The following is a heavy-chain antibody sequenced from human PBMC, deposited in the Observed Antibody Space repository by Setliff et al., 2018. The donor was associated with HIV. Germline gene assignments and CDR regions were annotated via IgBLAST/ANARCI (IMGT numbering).Heavy chain of an antibody. Sequence: SETLSLTCAVSGYSIRSSYWWGWIRQPPGKGLEWIGYLYNSRGTYYNPSLKSRVTMSVDTSKNQFSLKVRSVTAVDTAVYYSARSALWFGKADWYVDLWGRGTLVTV. V-gene: IGHV4-28*01. CDR1: GYSIRSSYW. CDR3: ARSALWFGKADWYVDL. D-gene: IGHD3-10*01. CDR2: LYNSRGT. J-gene: IGHJ2*01.